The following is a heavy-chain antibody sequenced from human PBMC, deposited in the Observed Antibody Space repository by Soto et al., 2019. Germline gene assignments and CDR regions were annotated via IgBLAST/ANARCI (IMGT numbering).Heavy chain of an antibody. CDR1: GFSFSSYS. D-gene: IGHD2-2*01. CDR2: ISSSSRTI. J-gene: IGHJ6*02. V-gene: IGHV3-48*02. Sequence: EVQLVESGGGLVQPGGSLRVSCAASGFSFSSYSMNWVRQAPGKGLEWVSYISSSSRTIYYAHSVKGRFTISRDNAKNSLYLQMNSLRDEDTGVYYCAKDRSSTMYAMDVWGQGTTVTVSS. CDR3: AKDRSSTMYAMDV.